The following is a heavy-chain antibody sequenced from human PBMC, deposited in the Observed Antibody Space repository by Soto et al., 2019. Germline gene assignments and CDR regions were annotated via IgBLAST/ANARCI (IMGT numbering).Heavy chain of an antibody. V-gene: IGHV3-23*01. CDR1: GFTFSSYA. Sequence: GGSLRLSCAASGFTFSSYAMSWVRQAPGKGLEWVSAISDSADSTSYPDSVEGRFSISRDNSKNTLYLQMNSLRVEDTALYYCAKDRGRYCSGGTCYLFDSWGQGALVTVSS. CDR2: ISDSADST. D-gene: IGHD2-15*01. J-gene: IGHJ4*02. CDR3: AKDRGRYCSGGTCYLFDS.